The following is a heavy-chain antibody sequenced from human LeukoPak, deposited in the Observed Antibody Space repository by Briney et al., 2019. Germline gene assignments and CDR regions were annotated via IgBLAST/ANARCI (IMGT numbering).Heavy chain of an antibody. V-gene: IGHV3-21*01. CDR2: ISGSSSHI. D-gene: IGHD4/OR15-4a*01. Sequence: PGGSLRLSCAASGFTFSSYTINWVRQAPGKGLEWISSISGSSSHIYYADSVKGRFPISRDSAKDSLYLQMNSLRAEDTALYYCVRIPNSANFPNWFDPWGQGTLVTVSS. CDR3: VRIPNSANFPNWFDP. CDR1: GFTFSSYT. J-gene: IGHJ5*02.